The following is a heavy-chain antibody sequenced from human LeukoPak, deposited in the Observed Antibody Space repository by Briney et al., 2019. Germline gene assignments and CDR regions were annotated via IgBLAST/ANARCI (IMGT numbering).Heavy chain of an antibody. V-gene: IGHV4-4*07. Sequence: SETLSLTCTVSGGSISSYYWSWIRQPAGKGLEWVGRIYTSGSTNYNPSLKSRVTMSVDTSKNQFSLKLSSVTAADTAVYYCARGPHYYDSSGRIFDYWGQGTLATVSS. CDR3: ARGPHYYDSSGRIFDY. CDR2: IYTSGST. J-gene: IGHJ4*02. D-gene: IGHD3-22*01. CDR1: GGSISSYY.